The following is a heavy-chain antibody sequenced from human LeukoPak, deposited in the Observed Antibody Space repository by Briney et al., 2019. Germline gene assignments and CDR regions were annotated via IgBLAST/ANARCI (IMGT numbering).Heavy chain of an antibody. D-gene: IGHD4-11*01. J-gene: IGHJ3*01. CDR1: GESFNAYS. Sequence: SETLSLTCAVYGESFNAYSWSWIRQPPGKGLEWIGNVYHIGTTYINPSLRTRVSLSAATSKKQFFLTLKSVTTADTAVYFCVDLQPGGAFDVWGPGTVVTVSS. V-gene: IGHV4-34*11. CDR2: VYHIGTT. CDR3: VDLQPGGAFDV.